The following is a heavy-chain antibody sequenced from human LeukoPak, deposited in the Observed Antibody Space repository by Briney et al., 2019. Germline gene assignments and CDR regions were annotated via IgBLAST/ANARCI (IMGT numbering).Heavy chain of an antibody. Sequence: SETLSLTCTVSGGSISSYYWSWIRQPAGKGLEWIGRIYSSGSTNYNPSLKSRVTMSVDTSKNQFSLKLSAVTAADTAVYYCANEIASGDWYFDLWGRGTLVTVSS. J-gene: IGHJ2*01. V-gene: IGHV4-4*07. CDR1: GGSISSYY. CDR2: IYSSGST. D-gene: IGHD6-25*01. CDR3: ANEIASGDWYFDL.